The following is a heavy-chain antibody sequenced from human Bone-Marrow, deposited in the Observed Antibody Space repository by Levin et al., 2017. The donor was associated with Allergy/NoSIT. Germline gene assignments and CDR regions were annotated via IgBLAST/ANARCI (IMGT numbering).Heavy chain of an antibody. CDR2: IYYSGST. CDR3: ARTTYTIFGVVDWFDP. J-gene: IGHJ5*02. CDR1: GGSVSSGSYY. V-gene: IGHV4-61*01. Sequence: PSQTLSLTCTVSGGSVSSGSYYWRWIRQPPGKGLEWIGYIYYSGSTNYNPSLKSRVTISVDTSKNQFSLKLSSVTAADTAVYYCARTTYTIFGVVDWFDPWGQGTLVTVSS. D-gene: IGHD3-3*01.